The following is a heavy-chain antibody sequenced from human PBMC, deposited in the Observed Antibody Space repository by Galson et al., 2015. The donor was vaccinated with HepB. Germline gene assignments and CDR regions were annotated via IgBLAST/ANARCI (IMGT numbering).Heavy chain of an antibody. Sequence: SLRLSCAASGFTVSSNYMTWVRQAPGKGLEWVSTLYRGGSTYYADSVKGRFTISRDNSKNTLFLQMNSLRAEDTAVYYCAREASSGYYYFDYWGQGTLVTVSP. CDR1: GFTVSSNY. J-gene: IGHJ4*02. CDR3: AREASSGYYYFDY. V-gene: IGHV3-66*01. D-gene: IGHD6-19*01. CDR2: LYRGGST.